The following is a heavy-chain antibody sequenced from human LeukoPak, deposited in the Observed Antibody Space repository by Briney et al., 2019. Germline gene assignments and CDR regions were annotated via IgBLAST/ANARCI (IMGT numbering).Heavy chain of an antibody. V-gene: IGHV3-21*01. CDR3: AREVVVVPAARGPGQPY. Sequence: GGSLRLSCAASGFTFSSYAMSWVRQAPGKGLEWVSSISSSSSYIYYADSVKGRFTISRDNAKNSLYLQMNSLRAEDTAVYYCAREVVVVPAARGPGQPYWGQGTLVTVSS. CDR2: ISSSSSYI. CDR1: GFTFSSYA. D-gene: IGHD2-2*01. J-gene: IGHJ4*02.